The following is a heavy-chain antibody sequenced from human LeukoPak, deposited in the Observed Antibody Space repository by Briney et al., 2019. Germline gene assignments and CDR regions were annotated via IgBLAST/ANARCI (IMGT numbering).Heavy chain of an antibody. D-gene: IGHD3-9*01. CDR1: GYTFTNYY. CDR2: FDPENGET. Sequence: ASVKVSCKASGYTFTNYYMHWVRQAPGKGLEWMGGFDPENGETIYAQKFQGRVTMTEDTSTDTAYMELSSLRSEDTAVYYCATSYYDILTGYRPLAYWGQGTLVTVSS. CDR3: ATSYYDILTGYRPLAY. J-gene: IGHJ4*02. V-gene: IGHV1-24*01.